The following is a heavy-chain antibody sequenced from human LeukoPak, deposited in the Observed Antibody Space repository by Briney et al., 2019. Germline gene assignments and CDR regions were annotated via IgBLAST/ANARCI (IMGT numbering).Heavy chain of an antibody. D-gene: IGHD3-22*01. Sequence: SETLSLTCAVYGGSFSGYYWSWLRQPPGKGLEWIGEINHSGSTNYNPSLKSRVTISVDTSKNQFSLKLSSVTAADTAVYYCARIGYDSSGFMAFDIWGQGTMVTVSS. CDR2: INHSGST. CDR3: ARIGYDSSGFMAFDI. CDR1: GGSFSGYY. J-gene: IGHJ3*02. V-gene: IGHV4-34*01.